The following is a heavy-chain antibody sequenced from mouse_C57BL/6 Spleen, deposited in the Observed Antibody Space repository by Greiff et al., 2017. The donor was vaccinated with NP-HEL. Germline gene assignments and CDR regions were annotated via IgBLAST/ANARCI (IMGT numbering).Heavy chain of an antibody. CDR1: GYTFTSYW. CDR2: IDPSDSYT. Sequence: VQLQQPGAELVMPGASVKLSCKASGYTFTSYWMHWVKQRPGQGLEWIGEIDPSDSYTNYNQKFKGKSTLTVDKSSSTAYMQLSSLTSEDSAVYYCARWGYYGSSYGAYWGQGTLVTVSA. D-gene: IGHD1-1*01. J-gene: IGHJ3*01. CDR3: ARWGYYGSSYGAY. V-gene: IGHV1-69*01.